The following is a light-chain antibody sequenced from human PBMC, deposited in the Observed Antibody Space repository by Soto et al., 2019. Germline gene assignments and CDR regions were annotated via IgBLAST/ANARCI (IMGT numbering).Light chain of an antibody. Sequence: QSALTQPASVSGSPGQSITISCTGTSSDVGGYNLVSWYQQHPGKAPKVMIYEGSKRPSGVSNRFSGSKSGNTASLTISGLQAEDEADYYCCSHAGSSTVVFGGGTKLTVL. J-gene: IGLJ2*01. CDR2: EGS. CDR1: SSDVGGYNL. CDR3: CSHAGSSTVV. V-gene: IGLV2-23*03.